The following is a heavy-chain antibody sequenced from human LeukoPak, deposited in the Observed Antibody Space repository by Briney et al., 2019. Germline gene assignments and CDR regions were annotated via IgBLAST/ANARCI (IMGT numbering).Heavy chain of an antibody. V-gene: IGHV3-23*01. CDR3: AKFSRDTANAFDI. J-gene: IGHJ3*02. CDR1: GFTFSSYA. D-gene: IGHD5-18*01. CDR2: ITVSGDST. Sequence: GGSLRLSCAASGFTFSSYAMSWVRQAPGKGLEWVSTITVSGDSTYYADSVKGRFTISRDNSKNTLYLQMNSLRAEDTAIYYCAKFSRDTANAFDIWGQGTMVTVSS.